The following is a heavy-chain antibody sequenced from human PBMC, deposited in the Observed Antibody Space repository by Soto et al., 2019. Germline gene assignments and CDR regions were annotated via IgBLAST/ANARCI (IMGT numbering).Heavy chain of an antibody. CDR1: GFTFSTYS. J-gene: IGHJ5*02. CDR3: AKDQPSESLHGFDP. Sequence: PGGSLRLSCAASGFTFSTYSMSWVRQVPGKGLEWVSSISGSGGSTYYADSVKGRFTISRDNSKNTLYLQMNSLRAEDTALYYCAKDQPSESLHGFDPWGQGALVTVSS. V-gene: IGHV3-23*01. D-gene: IGHD3-16*02. CDR2: ISGSGGST.